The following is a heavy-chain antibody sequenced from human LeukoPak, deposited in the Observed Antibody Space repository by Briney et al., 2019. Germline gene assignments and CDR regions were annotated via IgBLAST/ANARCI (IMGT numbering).Heavy chain of an antibody. CDR1: GGTFSSYT. D-gene: IGHD6-13*01. J-gene: IGHJ4*02. Sequence: SVKVSCKASGGTFSSYTISWVRQAPGQGLEWMGRIIPILGIANYAQKFQGRVTITADKSTSTAYMELSSLRSEDTAVYYCARGIAAAAHPHRPLDYWGQGTLVTVSS. V-gene: IGHV1-69*02. CDR3: ARGIAAAAHPHRPLDY. CDR2: IIPILGIA.